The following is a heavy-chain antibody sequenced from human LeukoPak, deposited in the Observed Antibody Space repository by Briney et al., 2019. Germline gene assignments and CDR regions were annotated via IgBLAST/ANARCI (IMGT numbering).Heavy chain of an antibody. CDR1: GGTFSSYA. Sequence: GASVKVSCKASGGTFSSYAISWVRQAPGQGLEWMGGIIPIFGTANYAQKFQGRVTITTDESTSTAYMELSSLRSEDTAVYYCARGPGGAATTVKYYYMDVWGKGTTVTVSS. J-gene: IGHJ6*03. CDR3: ARGPGGAATTVKYYYMDV. D-gene: IGHD5-24*01. V-gene: IGHV1-69*05. CDR2: IIPIFGTA.